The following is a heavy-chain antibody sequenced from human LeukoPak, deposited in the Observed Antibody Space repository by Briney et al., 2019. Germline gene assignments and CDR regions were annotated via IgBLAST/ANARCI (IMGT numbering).Heavy chain of an antibody. V-gene: IGHV3-33*01. CDR2: IWYDGSNK. CDR1: GFTFSSYG. D-gene: IGHD4-17*01. J-gene: IGHJ4*02. Sequence: PGRSLRLSCAASGFTFSSYGMHWVRQAPGKGLEWVAVIWYDGSNKYYADSVKGRFIISRDNSKNTLYLQMNSLRAEDTAVYYCARDVGYGDSLSYDYWGQGTLVTVSS. CDR3: ARDVGYGDSLSYDY.